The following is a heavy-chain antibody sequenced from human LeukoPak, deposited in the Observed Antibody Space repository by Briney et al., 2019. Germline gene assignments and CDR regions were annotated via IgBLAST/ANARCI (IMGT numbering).Heavy chain of an antibody. D-gene: IGHD1/OR15-1a*01. CDR2: VYYSGRT. CDR3: ARFAGLSEHTSASDP. J-gene: IGHJ5*02. Sequence: SQTLSLTCSVSGGSMTSYYWTWIRQPPGKGLEWIGYVYYSGRTTYNPSLQSRFTISVDTSKSQFSLKVRSVTAADTAVYYCARFAGLSEHTSASDPWGQGTLVTVSS. V-gene: IGHV4-59*01. CDR1: GGSMTSYY.